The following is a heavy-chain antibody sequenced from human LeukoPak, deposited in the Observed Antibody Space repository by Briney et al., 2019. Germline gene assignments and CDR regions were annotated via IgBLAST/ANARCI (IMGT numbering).Heavy chain of an antibody. CDR3: AREDNWNYFDY. V-gene: IGHV3-21*01. Sequence: GSLRLSCAASGFTFSSYSMNWVRQAPGKGLEWVSSISSSSSYIYYADSVKGRFTISRDNAKNSLYLQMNSLRAEDTAVYYCAREDNWNYFDYWGQGTLVTVSS. CDR2: ISSSSSYI. D-gene: IGHD1-20*01. CDR1: GFTFSSYS. J-gene: IGHJ4*02.